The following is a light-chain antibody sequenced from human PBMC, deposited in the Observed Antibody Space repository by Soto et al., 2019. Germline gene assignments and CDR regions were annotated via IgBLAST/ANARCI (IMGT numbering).Light chain of an antibody. J-gene: IGKJ2*01. Sequence: DIQMTQSPSSLSASVGDRVTITCRASQSISSYLNWYQQKPGKAPKLLIYAASSLQSGVPSRFSGSGSGTDFTLTISSLQLEDNATYSSQMSNSTPHTVRQGTK. CDR3: QMSNSTPHT. CDR1: QSISSY. V-gene: IGKV1-39*01. CDR2: AAS.